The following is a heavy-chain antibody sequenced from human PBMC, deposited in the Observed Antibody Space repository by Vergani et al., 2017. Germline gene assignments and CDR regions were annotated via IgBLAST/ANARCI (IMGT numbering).Heavy chain of an antibody. CDR3: ARQGVLLWFGEDRYFDL. CDR2: IYPGDSDT. J-gene: IGHJ2*01. V-gene: IGHV5-51*01. Sequence: EVQLVPSGAEVKKPGESLKISCKGSGYSFTSYWIGWVRQMPGKGLEWMGIIYPGDSDTRYSPSFQGQVTISADKSISTAYLQWSSLKASDTAMYYCARQGVLLWFGEDRYFDLWGRGTLVTVSS. D-gene: IGHD3-10*01. CDR1: GYSFTSYW.